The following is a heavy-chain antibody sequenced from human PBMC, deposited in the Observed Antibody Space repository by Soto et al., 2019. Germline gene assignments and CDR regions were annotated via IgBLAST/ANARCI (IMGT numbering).Heavy chain of an antibody. CDR3: AKEMTSGSRLAFDY. CDR1: GFTFSSYA. J-gene: IGHJ4*02. V-gene: IGHV3-23*01. CDR2: ITGDGDTT. Sequence: GGSLRLSCAASGFTFSSYALNWVRQAPGKGLEWVSGITGDGDTTFYAGSVKGRFTISRDNSRNTVYLQMNSVRAEDTAVYYCAKEMTSGSRLAFDYWGQGTLVTVSS. D-gene: IGHD2-15*01.